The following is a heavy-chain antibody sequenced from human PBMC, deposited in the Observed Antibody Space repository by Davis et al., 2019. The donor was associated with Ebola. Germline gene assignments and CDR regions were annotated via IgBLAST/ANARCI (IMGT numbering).Heavy chain of an antibody. Sequence: GESLKISCAASGFTFSNAWMSWVRQAPGKGLEWVSVIYSGGSTYYADSVKGRFTISRHNSKNTLYLQMNSLRAEDTAVYYCATSNGDYWYFDLWGRGTLVTVSS. CDR3: ATSNGDYWYFDL. D-gene: IGHD4-17*01. J-gene: IGHJ2*01. CDR2: IYSGGST. CDR1: GFTFSNAW. V-gene: IGHV3-53*04.